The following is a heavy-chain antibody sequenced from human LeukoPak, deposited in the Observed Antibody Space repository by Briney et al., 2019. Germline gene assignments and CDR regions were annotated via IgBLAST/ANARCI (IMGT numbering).Heavy chain of an antibody. D-gene: IGHD3-10*01. CDR3: ARSGATMVRGVPYYYYYMDV. J-gene: IGHJ6*03. Sequence: ASVKVSCKASGYTFTSYAMNWVRQAPGQGLEWMGWINTNTGNPTYAQGFTGRFVFSLDTSVSTAYLQISSLKAEDTAVYYCARSGATMVRGVPYYYYYMDVWGKGTTVTVSS. CDR1: GYTFTSYA. V-gene: IGHV7-4-1*02. CDR2: INTNTGNP.